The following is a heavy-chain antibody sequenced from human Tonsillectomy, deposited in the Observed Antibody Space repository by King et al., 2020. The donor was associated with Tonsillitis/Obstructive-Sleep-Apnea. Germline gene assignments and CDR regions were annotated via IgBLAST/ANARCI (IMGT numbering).Heavy chain of an antibody. CDR2: IYYSGTT. Sequence: QLQESGPGLVKPSETLSLTCTVSGGSISSSSYYWTWIRQPPGKGLEWIGSIYYSGTTYYSPSLKSRVTISVDTSKNQFSLKLSSVTAADTAVFYCARHWGATDYFDYGGQGTLVTVPS. CDR1: GGSISSSSYY. J-gene: IGHJ4*02. D-gene: IGHD1-26*01. CDR3: ARHWGATDYFDY. V-gene: IGHV4-39*01.